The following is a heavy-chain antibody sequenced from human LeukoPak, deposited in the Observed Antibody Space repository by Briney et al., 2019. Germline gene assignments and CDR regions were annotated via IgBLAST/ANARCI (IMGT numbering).Heavy chain of an antibody. Sequence: SETLSLTCTVSGGSISSSSYYWGWIRQPPGRGLEWIGNIYYSGSTYYNPSLKSRVTVSVDTSKNQFSLKLSSVTAADTAVYYCVNRVRGVLIAEYYGLDVWGQGTTVTVSS. V-gene: IGHV4-39*01. CDR2: IYYSGST. J-gene: IGHJ6*02. CDR1: GGSISSSSYY. D-gene: IGHD3-10*01. CDR3: VNRVRGVLIAEYYGLDV.